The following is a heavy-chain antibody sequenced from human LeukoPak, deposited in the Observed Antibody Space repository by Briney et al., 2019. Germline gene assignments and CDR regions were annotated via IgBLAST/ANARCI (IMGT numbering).Heavy chain of an antibody. J-gene: IGHJ2*01. CDR2: ISGSGGST. D-gene: IGHD4-17*01. V-gene: IGHV3-23*01. CDR1: GFTFSSYA. CDR3: AKEVLDYEIPYWYFDL. Sequence: GGSLRLSCAASGFTFSSYAMSWVRQAPGKGLEWVSAISGSGGSTYYADSVKGRFTISRDNSKNTLYLQMNSLRAADTAVYHCAKEVLDYEIPYWYFDLWGRGTLVTVSS.